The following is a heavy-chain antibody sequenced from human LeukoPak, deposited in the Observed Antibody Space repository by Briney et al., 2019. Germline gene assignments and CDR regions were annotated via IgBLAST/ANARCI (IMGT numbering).Heavy chain of an antibody. CDR3: AKDRYYDNTGDHYESEY. Sequence: GGSLRLSCAASGFTFSTYGMSWVRQAPGKGLDWVSAVSGSGGSTHYADSVTGRFTISRDNSKNTLYLQMNSLRAEDTAVYYCAKDRYYDNTGDHYESEYWGQGTLVTVSS. V-gene: IGHV3-23*01. CDR1: GFTFSTYG. J-gene: IGHJ4*02. CDR2: VSGSGGST. D-gene: IGHD3-22*01.